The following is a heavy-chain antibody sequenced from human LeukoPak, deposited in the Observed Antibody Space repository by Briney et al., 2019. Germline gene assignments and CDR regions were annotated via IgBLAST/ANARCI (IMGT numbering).Heavy chain of an antibody. CDR1: GGSISSSNW. D-gene: IGHD3-22*01. J-gene: IGHJ4*02. V-gene: IGHV4-4*02. Sequence: SGTLSLTCAVSGGSISSSNWWSWVRQPPGKGLEWIGEIYHSGSINYNPSLKSRVTISVDKSKNQFSLKLSSVTAADTAVYYCARVGPYDSSGYYYASFDYWGQGTLVTVSS. CDR3: ARVGPYDSSGYYYASFDY. CDR2: IYHSGSI.